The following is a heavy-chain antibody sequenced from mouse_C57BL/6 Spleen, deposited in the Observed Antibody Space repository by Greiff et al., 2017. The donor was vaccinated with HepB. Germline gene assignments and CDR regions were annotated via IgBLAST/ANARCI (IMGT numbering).Heavy chain of an antibody. V-gene: IGHV1-63*01. J-gene: IGHJ4*01. Sequence: VQLQQSGAELVRPGPSVKMSCKASGYTFTNYWIGWAKQRPGHGLEWIGDIYPGGGYTNYNEKFKGKATLTADKSSSTAYMQFSSLTSEDSAIYYCARGDYYGSSYYAMDYWGQGTSVTVSS. CDR2: IYPGGGYT. D-gene: IGHD1-1*01. CDR1: GYTFTNYW. CDR3: ARGDYYGSSYYAMDY.